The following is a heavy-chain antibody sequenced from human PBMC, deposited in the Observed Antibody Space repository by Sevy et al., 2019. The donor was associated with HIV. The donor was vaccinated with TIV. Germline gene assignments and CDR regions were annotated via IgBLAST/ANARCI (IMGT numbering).Heavy chain of an antibody. Sequence: SETLSLTCAVYGGSFSGYYWSWIRQPPGKGLEWIGEINHSGSTNNNPSLKSRVTISVDTSKNQFSLKLSSVTAADMAVYYCARRNYYSNLRGLYYYYYGMDVWGQGTTVTVSS. D-gene: IGHD4-4*01. V-gene: IGHV4-34*01. CDR2: INHSGST. CDR1: GGSFSGYY. J-gene: IGHJ6*02. CDR3: ARRNYYSNLRGLYYYYYGMDV.